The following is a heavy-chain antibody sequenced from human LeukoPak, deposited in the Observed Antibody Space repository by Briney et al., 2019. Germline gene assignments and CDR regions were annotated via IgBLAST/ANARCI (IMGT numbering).Heavy chain of an antibody. D-gene: IGHD4-11*01. CDR1: RDSFTSYW. V-gene: IGHV5-51*01. J-gene: IGHJ3*02. CDR3: ARRAHSEASDGFDI. Sequence: MPGESLKISCKGSRDSFTSYWIGWVRQVPGKGLEWMGIIYPGDSDTRHSPSFQGQVTTSVDKSISTAYLQWGSLKASDTAMYYCARRAHSEASDGFDIWGQGTMVTVSS. CDR2: IYPGDSDT.